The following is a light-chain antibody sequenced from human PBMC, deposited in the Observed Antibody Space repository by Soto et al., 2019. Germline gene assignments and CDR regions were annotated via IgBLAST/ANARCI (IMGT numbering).Light chain of an antibody. V-gene: IGKV3-15*01. Sequence: DIVMTQSPATLSVSPGERATLSCRASQSVSRHLAWYQQKPGQAPRLLIYGASTRATGIPARFSGSGSGTEFTLTISRLQSEDFAVYYCQQYNNWPSLFGPGTKVDIK. CDR3: QQYNNWPSL. CDR2: GAS. CDR1: QSVSRH. J-gene: IGKJ3*01.